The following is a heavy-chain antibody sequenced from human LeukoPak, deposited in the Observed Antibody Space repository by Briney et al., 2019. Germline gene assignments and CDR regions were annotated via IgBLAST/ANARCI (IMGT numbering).Heavy chain of an antibody. CDR2: ISGSGDNT. CDR1: GFTFSSYA. V-gene: IGHV3-23*01. CDR3: AKDQDPLLWFGESIDY. Sequence: GGSLRLSCAASGFTFSSYAMSWVRQAPGKGLEWVSGISGSGDNTYYADSVKGRFTISRDNSKNTLYLQMNSLRADDTAVYYCAKDQDPLLWFGESIDYWGQGTLVTVSS. D-gene: IGHD3-10*01. J-gene: IGHJ4*02.